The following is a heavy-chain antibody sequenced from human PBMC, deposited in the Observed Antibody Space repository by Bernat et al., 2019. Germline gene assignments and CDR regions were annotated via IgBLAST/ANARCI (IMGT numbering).Heavy chain of an antibody. CDR2: IDPGDSYT. J-gene: IGHJ4*02. Sequence: EVQLVQSGAEVKKPGESLRISCQGSGYSFTSYWITWVRQMPGKGLEWMGRIDPGDSYTNYSPSFQGPVTISADKSISTAYLQWSSLKASDTAMYYCGRRCSGGSCYQAVDYWGQGTLVTVSS. CDR1: GYSFTSYW. CDR3: GRRCSGGSCYQAVDY. D-gene: IGHD2-15*01. V-gene: IGHV5-10-1*03.